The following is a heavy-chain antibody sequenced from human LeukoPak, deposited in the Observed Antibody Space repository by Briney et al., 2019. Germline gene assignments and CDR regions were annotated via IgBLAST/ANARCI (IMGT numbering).Heavy chain of an antibody. V-gene: IGHV3-30-3*01. Sequence: GGSLRLSCAASGFTFNTYAMHWVRQAPGKGLEWVAVISYDGSNKYYADSVKGRFTISRDNSKNTLYLQMNSLRAEDTAVYYCGTVHTAMGLMYYFDYWGQGTLVTVSS. D-gene: IGHD5-18*01. J-gene: IGHJ4*02. CDR3: GTVHTAMGLMYYFDY. CDR1: GFTFNTYA. CDR2: ISYDGSNK.